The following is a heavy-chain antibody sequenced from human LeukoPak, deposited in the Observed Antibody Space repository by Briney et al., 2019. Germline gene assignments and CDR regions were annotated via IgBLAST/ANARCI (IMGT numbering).Heavy chain of an antibody. CDR1: GLTSSSDG. J-gene: IGHJ5*02. Sequence: GGSLRLSCVASGLTSSSDGMHWVRQAPGKGLEWVALIPKDGSNKYYGDSVKGRFTISRDISKNTLILQMNSLRAEDTAVYYCAKDRSNCFDAWGQGTLATVSS. V-gene: IGHV3-30*02. CDR3: AKDRSNCFDA. CDR2: IPKDGSNK. D-gene: IGHD3-10*01.